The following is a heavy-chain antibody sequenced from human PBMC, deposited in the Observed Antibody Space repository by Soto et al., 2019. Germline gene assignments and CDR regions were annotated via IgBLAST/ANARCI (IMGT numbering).Heavy chain of an antibody. Sequence: LRLSCAASGFTFSDYYMSWIRQAPGKGLEWVSYISSSSSYTNYADSVKGRFTISRDNAKNSLYLQMNSLRAEDTAVYYCARELVVVPAAKYYYGMDVWGQGTTVTVSS. CDR1: GFTFSDYY. V-gene: IGHV3-11*05. J-gene: IGHJ6*02. D-gene: IGHD2-2*01. CDR2: ISSSSSYT. CDR3: ARELVVVPAAKYYYGMDV.